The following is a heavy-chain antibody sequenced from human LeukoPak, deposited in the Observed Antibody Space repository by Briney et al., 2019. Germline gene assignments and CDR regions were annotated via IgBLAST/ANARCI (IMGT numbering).Heavy chain of an antibody. CDR2: MNQDGSGK. V-gene: IGHV3-7*01. CDR3: ARDPVYSYGKGPNYYYYMDV. CDR1: GFTFSSHW. J-gene: IGHJ6*03. Sequence: GGSLRLSCVASGFTFSSHWMSWVRQAPGKGLEWVANMNQDGSGKYYVDSVKGRFIISRDNAKNSLYLQMYSLRAEGTAVYYCARDPVYSYGKGPNYYYYMDVWGKGTTVTVSS. D-gene: IGHD5-18*01.